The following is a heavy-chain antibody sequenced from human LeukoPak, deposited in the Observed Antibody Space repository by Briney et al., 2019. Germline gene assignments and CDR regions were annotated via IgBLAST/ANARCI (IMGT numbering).Heavy chain of an antibody. CDR1: GFTVSSNY. D-gene: IGHD3-10*02. J-gene: IGHJ6*04. Sequence: PGGSLRLSCAASGFTVSSNYMSWVRQAPGKGLEWVSVIDSGGSTYYADSVKGRFIISRDNSKNTLYLQMNSLRAEDTAVYYCAELGITMIGGVWGKGTTVTISS. CDR3: AELGITMIGGV. CDR2: IDSGGST. V-gene: IGHV3-66*01.